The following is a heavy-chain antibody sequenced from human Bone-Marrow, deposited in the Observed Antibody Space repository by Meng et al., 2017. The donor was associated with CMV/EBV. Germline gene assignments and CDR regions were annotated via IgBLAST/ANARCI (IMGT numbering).Heavy chain of an antibody. Sequence: GESLKISCAASGFTFSSYAMSWVRQAPGKGLEWVSAISGSGGSTYYADSVKGRFTISRDNAKNSLYLQMNSLRAEDTAVYYCARDYDFWSGYYYYYGMDVWGQGTTVTVSS. D-gene: IGHD3-3*01. V-gene: IGHV3-23*01. CDR2: ISGSGGST. J-gene: IGHJ6*02. CDR1: GFTFSSYA. CDR3: ARDYDFWSGYYYYYGMDV.